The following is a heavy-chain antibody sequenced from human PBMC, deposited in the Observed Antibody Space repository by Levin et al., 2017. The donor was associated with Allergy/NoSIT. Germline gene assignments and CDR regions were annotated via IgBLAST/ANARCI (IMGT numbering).Heavy chain of an antibody. J-gene: IGHJ5*02. Sequence: ASVKVSCKASGYTFTDYHLHWVRQVPGRSLEWMVGINPSGGSRSYARKFEGRVTMTSDTSTSTVYMELSGLTSDDTAIYYCARTKYSSSYDWFDAWGQGTLVSVS. D-gene: IGHD4-11*01. CDR2: INPSGGSR. CDR3: ARTKYSSSYDWFDA. CDR1: GYTFTDYH. V-gene: IGHV1-46*01.